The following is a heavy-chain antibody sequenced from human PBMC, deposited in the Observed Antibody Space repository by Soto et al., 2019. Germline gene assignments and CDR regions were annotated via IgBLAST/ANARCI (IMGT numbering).Heavy chain of an antibody. CDR1: GYIFTSYY. D-gene: IGHD4-17*01. CDR3: AGGDEYGGNPDAFEI. Sequence: GASVKVSCKASGYIFTSYYIHWVRQAPGQRLEWMGWINAGNGNTKYSQKFQGRVTITRDTSASTAYKELSSLRTEDTAVNYYAGGDEYGGNPDAFEIWGQGTLAAAS. V-gene: IGHV1-3*01. J-gene: IGHJ3*02. CDR2: INAGNGNT.